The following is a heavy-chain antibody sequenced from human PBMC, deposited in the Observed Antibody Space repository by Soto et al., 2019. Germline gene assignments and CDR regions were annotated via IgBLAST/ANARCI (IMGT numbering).Heavy chain of an antibody. D-gene: IGHD6-6*01. CDR2: ISGSGGST. CDR1: GFTFSSYA. J-gene: IGHJ6*02. Sequence: WGSLGLSCAASGFTFSSYAVSWVRQAPGKGLEWVSAISGSGGSTYYADSVKGRFTISRDNSKNTLYLQMNSLRAEDTAVYYCAKDLYSSSSTPNYYYYYGMDVWGQGTTVTVSS. CDR3: AKDLYSSSSTPNYYYYYGMDV. V-gene: IGHV3-23*01.